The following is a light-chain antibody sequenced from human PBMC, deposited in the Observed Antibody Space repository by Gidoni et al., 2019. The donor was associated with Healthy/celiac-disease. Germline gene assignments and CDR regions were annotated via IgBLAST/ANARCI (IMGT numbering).Light chain of an antibody. J-gene: IGKJ4*01. CDR1: QSDSSSY. V-gene: IGKV3-20*01. CDR2: GAS. Sequence: EIVLTQSPGTLSLSPGERATLSCRASQSDSSSYLAWYQQKPGQAPMLLIYGASSRATGIPDWFSGSGSGTDFTLTISRLEPEDFAVYYCQQYGSSPLTFGGGTKVEIK. CDR3: QQYGSSPLT.